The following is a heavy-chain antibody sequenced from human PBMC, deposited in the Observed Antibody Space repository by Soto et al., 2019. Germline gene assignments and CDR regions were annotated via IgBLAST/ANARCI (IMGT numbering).Heavy chain of an antibody. Sequence: EAHLVESGGGLVQPGGSLRLSCAASGFTFDDYDMHWVRLTPGKGLEWVSGITWSSGSRGYADSVKGRFTISRDNAKRALLLEMSSLRMEDTALYYCEKAVFGDYDVSEYNYYYMDVWGKWTTVTVSS. CDR2: ITWSSGSR. J-gene: IGHJ6*03. V-gene: IGHV3-9*01. D-gene: IGHD4-17*01. CDR1: GFTFDDYD. CDR3: EKAVFGDYDVSEYNYYYMDV.